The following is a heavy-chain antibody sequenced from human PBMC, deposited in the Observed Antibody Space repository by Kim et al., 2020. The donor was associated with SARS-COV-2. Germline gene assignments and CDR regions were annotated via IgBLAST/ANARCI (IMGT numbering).Heavy chain of an antibody. CDR2: IRAINTNT. D-gene: IGHD1-1*01. J-gene: IGHJ4*02. CDR1: GFSFGNYA. CDR3: APGSGTFDF. V-gene: IGHV3-23*01. Sequence: GGSLRLSCTASGFSFGNYAMSWVRQAPGKGLEWVSTIRAINTNTYYPDSVKGRFTISRDNSRNTLYLQMDSLRAEDTALYYCAPGSGTFDFWGQGTLVVVSS.